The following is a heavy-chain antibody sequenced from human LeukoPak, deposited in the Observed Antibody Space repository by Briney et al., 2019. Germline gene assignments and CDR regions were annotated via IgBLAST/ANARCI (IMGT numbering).Heavy chain of an antibody. CDR2: ISYSGST. CDR3: ASAGSYRLTTTL. J-gene: IGHJ4*02. D-gene: IGHD4-17*01. CDR1: GGSISPYY. V-gene: IGHV4-59*01. Sequence: SETLSLTCAVSGGSISPYYWMWIRQPPGKGLEWIGYISYSGSTSFNPSLKSRVTISLDTSTNQVSLKLSSVTAADTAVYYCASAGSYRLTTTLWGQGTLVTVSS.